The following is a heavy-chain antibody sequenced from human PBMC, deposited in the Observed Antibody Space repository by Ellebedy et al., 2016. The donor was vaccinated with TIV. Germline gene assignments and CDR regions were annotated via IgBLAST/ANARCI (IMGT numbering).Heavy chain of an antibody. CDR2: IYSSGAT. CDR1: GASISSYF. J-gene: IGHJ4*02. CDR3: AKLSQSPVVAAANYYFDY. Sequence: SETLSLXCTVSGASISSYFWTWIRQPAGRPLEYIGRIYSSGATNYNPSLKSRLTMSLDTSKNQFSLKLTSVTAADTAVYYCAKLSQSPVVAAANYYFDYWGQGVLVAVSS. V-gene: IGHV4-4*07. D-gene: IGHD2-15*01.